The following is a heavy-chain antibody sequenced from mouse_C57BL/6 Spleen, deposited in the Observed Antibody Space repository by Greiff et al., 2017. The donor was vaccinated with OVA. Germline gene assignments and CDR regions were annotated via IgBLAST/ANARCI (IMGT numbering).Heavy chain of an antibody. D-gene: IGHD1-1*01. CDR3: ARSDGSRSYYFDY. Sequence: EVKVVESEGGLVQPGSSMKLSCTASGFTFSDYYMAWVRQVPEKGLEWVANINYDGSSTYYLDSLKSRFIISRDNAKNILYLQMSSLKSEDTATYYCARSDGSRSYYFDYWGQGTTLTVSS. CDR2: INYDGSST. V-gene: IGHV5-16*01. J-gene: IGHJ2*01. CDR1: GFTFSDYY.